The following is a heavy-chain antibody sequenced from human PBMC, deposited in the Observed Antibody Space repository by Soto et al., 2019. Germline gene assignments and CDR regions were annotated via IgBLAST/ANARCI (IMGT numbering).Heavy chain of an antibody. CDR2: IIPILGIA. J-gene: IGHJ3*02. Sequence: QVQLVQSGAEVKKPGSSVKVSCKASGGTFSSYTISWVRQAPGQGLEWMGRIIPILGIANYAQKFQGRVTITADKSTSTDYMELSSLRSEDTAVYYCARDSSSWYSAAFDIWGQGTMVTVSS. CDR3: ARDSSSWYSAAFDI. CDR1: GGTFSSYT. D-gene: IGHD6-13*01. V-gene: IGHV1-69*08.